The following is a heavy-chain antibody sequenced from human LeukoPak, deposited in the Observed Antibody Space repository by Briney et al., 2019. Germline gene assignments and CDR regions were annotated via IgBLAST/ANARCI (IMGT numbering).Heavy chain of an antibody. CDR1: GFTFSIYA. Sequence: PGGSLRLSCAASGFTFSIYAMSWVRQAPGKGLEWLSYISGSGRYTHYADSVKGRFTISRDNAKNSLYLQINSLSAEDTALYYCARDLRGYDSYYFDSWGQGTLVTVSS. V-gene: IGHV3-11*05. CDR3: ARDLRGYDSYYFDS. D-gene: IGHD5-12*01. CDR2: ISGSGRYT. J-gene: IGHJ4*02.